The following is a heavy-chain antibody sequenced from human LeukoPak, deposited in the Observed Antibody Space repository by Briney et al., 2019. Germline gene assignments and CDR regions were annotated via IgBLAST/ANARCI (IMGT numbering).Heavy chain of an antibody. Sequence: GGSLRLSCAASGFTVSYNYMTWVRQAPGKGLEWVSVIYSVGSTYYADSVKGRFTISRDNSKNTLYLQMNSLRAEDTAVYYCATNRNSGYDYHFDYWGQGTLVTVSS. V-gene: IGHV3-66*01. CDR3: ATNRNSGYDYHFDY. D-gene: IGHD5-12*01. J-gene: IGHJ4*02. CDR1: GFTVSYNY. CDR2: IYSVGST.